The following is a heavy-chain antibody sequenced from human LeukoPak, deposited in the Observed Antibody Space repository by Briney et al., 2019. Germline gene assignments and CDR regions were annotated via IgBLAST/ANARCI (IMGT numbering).Heavy chain of an antibody. D-gene: IGHD6-19*01. CDR3: ARRTVTNGWFRIDY. J-gene: IGHJ4*02. CDR2: IYYNGAT. Sequence: SETLSLTCTVSGGSISTYYWSRIRQPPGKGLEWIGYIYYNGATDYNPSLKSRVTVSVDTSKNEFSLKLSSVTAADTALYYCARRTVTNGWFRIDYWGQGSLVIVSS. V-gene: IGHV4-59*08. CDR1: GGSISTYY.